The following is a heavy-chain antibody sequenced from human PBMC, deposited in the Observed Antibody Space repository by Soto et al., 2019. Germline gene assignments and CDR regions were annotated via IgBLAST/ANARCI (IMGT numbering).Heavy chain of an antibody. CDR3: ARPTVTTRLGYYYYGMDV. V-gene: IGHV3-30-3*01. CDR1: GFTFSSYA. CDR2: ISYGGSNT. D-gene: IGHD4-17*01. J-gene: IGHJ6*02. Sequence: GGSLGLSCAASGFTFSSYAMSWVRQAPGKGLEWVSGISYGGSNTYYADSVKGRFTISRDNSKNTLYLQMNSLRAEDTAVYYCARPTVTTRLGYYYYGMDVWGQGTTVTVSS.